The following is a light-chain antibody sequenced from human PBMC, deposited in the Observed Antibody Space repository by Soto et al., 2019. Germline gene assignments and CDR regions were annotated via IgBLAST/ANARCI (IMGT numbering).Light chain of an antibody. CDR2: DAS. Sequence: DIQMTQSPSTLSASVGDRVTITCRASQSISSWLAWYQQKPGKAPKLLIYDASSLESGVPSRFSGSGSGTGFTLTISSLPPDDFSTYYFQQYNSYLYTFGQGTKLEIK. V-gene: IGKV1-5*01. CDR3: QQYNSYLYT. J-gene: IGKJ2*01. CDR1: QSISSW.